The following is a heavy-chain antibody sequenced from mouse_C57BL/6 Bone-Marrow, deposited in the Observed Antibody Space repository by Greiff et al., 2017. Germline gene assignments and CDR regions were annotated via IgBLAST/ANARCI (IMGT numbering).Heavy chain of an antibody. D-gene: IGHD2-1*01. CDR1: GFSLTSYG. Sequence: VKLVESGPGLVAPSQSLSITCTVSGFSLTSYGVHWVRQPPGKGLEWLVVIWSDGSTTYNSALKSRLSISKDNSKSQVFLKMNSLQTDDTAMYYCARSYGNYLYYAMDYWGQGTSVTVSS. CDR3: ARSYGNYLYYAMDY. CDR2: IWSDGST. V-gene: IGHV2-6*03. J-gene: IGHJ4*01.